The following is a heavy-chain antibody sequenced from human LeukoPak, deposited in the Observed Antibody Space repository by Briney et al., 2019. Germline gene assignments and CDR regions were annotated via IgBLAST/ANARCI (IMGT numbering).Heavy chain of an antibody. CDR1: GFIFSSHA. D-gene: IGHD1-26*01. Sequence: PGGSLRLSCAASGFIFSSHAMSWVRQAPGKGLEWVSAMSGSSGSTYYADSVKGRFTISGDNSKDTMYLQMNSLRAEDTAVYYCAKAEGRELLYNFDYWGQGTLVTVSS. CDR2: MSGSSGST. V-gene: IGHV3-23*01. CDR3: AKAEGRELLYNFDY. J-gene: IGHJ4*02.